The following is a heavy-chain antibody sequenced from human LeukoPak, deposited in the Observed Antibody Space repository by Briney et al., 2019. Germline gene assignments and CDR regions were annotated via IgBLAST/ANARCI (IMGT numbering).Heavy chain of an antibody. CDR2: ISAYNGNT. D-gene: IGHD6-13*01. J-gene: IGHJ4*02. V-gene: IGHV1-18*01. CDR1: GYTFTSYG. Sequence: GASVKVSCKASGYTFTSYGISWVRQAPGQGLEWMGWISAYNGNTNYAQKLQGRVTMTTDTSTSTAYMELRSLRSDDTAVYYCARTSIAAAGTITIDYWGQGTLVTVSS. CDR3: ARTSIAAAGTITIDY.